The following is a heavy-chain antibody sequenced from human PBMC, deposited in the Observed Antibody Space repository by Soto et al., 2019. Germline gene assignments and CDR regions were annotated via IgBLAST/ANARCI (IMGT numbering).Heavy chain of an antibody. CDR1: GLTISGKKY. J-gene: IGHJ3*01. Sequence: PGGSLRLSCAAFGLTISGKKYVAWVRQAPGKGLEWVSGLYDVDGSFYADFVRGRFTTSSDSSKTTVYLQMNDLRPDDTAVYYCATWHEREHAYDVWGQGTTVTVSS. V-gene: IGHV3-53*01. CDR2: LYDVDGS. D-gene: IGHD1-1*01. CDR3: ATWHEREHAYDV.